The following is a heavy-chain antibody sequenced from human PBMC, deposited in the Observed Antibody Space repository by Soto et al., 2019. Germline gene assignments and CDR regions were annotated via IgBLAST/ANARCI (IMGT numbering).Heavy chain of an antibody. CDR2: ISGSGGRT. Sequence: EVQLLESGGGLIQPGGSLRLSCEASGFTFSNYGMTWVRLAPGKGLEWVSTISGSGGRTFYADPVKGRFTISRDNSKNTLYLQMKGLRAEDTAVYYCAKEMIASTLADFFDYWGQGTLVTVSS. V-gene: IGHV3-23*01. J-gene: IGHJ4*02. D-gene: IGHD2-21*01. CDR1: GFTFSNYG. CDR3: AKEMIASTLADFFDY.